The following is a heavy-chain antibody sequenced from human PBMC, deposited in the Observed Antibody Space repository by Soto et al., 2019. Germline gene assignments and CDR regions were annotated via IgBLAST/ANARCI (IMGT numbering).Heavy chain of an antibody. CDR1: GYTFTSYG. Sequence: SVKVSCKASGYTFTSYGISWVRQAPGQGLEWMGGIIPIFGTANYAQKFQGRVTITADESTSTAYMELSSLRSEDTAVYYCARHSTPDTAMANFFDYWGQGTLVTVSS. CDR2: IIPIFGTA. CDR3: ARHSTPDTAMANFFDY. V-gene: IGHV1-69*13. J-gene: IGHJ4*02. D-gene: IGHD5-18*01.